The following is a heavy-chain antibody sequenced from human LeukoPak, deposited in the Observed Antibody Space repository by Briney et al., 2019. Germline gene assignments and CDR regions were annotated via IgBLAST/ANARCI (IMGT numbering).Heavy chain of an antibody. CDR3: ASDQSVVVAATRGGGIDY. Sequence: GGSLRLSCAASGFTVSSNYMSWVRQAPGKGLEWVSVIYSGDSTYYADSVKGRFTISRDNSKNTLYLQMNSLRAEDTAVYYCASDQSVVVAATRGGGIDYWGQGTLVTVSS. J-gene: IGHJ4*02. V-gene: IGHV3-53*05. D-gene: IGHD2-15*01. CDR1: GFTVSSNY. CDR2: IYSGDST.